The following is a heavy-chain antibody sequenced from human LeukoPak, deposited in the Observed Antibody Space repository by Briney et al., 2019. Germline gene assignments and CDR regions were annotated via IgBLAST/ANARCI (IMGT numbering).Heavy chain of an antibody. CDR2: IFHTGST. CDR3: ARAVGGYHFDY. V-gene: IGHV4-30-4*01. Sequence: TPSETLSLTCTVSGGSISGDDYYWSWIRQPPGKGLEWIAYIFHTGSTYYNPSLRTRVTISVDTSKNQFSLKLSSVTAADTAVYFCARAVGGYHFDYWGQGTLVTGSS. D-gene: IGHD3-16*01. J-gene: IGHJ4*02. CDR1: GGSISGDDYY.